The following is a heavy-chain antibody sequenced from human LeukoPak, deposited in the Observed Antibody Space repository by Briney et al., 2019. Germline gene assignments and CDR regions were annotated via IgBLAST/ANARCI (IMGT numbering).Heavy chain of an antibody. CDR1: GYTFTSYY. D-gene: IGHD2-2*01. CDR3: ARAELIVVVPAASYYFDY. J-gene: IGHJ4*02. CDR2: INPSGGST. Sequence: ASVKVSCKASGYTFTSYYMHWVRQAPGQGLEWMGIINPSGGSTSYAQKFQGRVTMTRDTSTSTVYMELSSLRSEDTAVYYCARAELIVVVPAASYYFDYWGQGTLVTVCS. V-gene: IGHV1-46*01.